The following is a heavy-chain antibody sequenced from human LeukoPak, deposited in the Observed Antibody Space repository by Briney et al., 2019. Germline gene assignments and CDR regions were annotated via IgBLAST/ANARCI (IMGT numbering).Heavy chain of an antibody. Sequence: ASVKVSCKVSGYTLTELSMHWVRQAPGQGLEWMGWTIPSNGGTNYAQKFQGRVTMTRDTSISTAFMELSRLRSDDTAIYYCVRANENYFDYWGQGTLVTVSS. V-gene: IGHV1-2*02. CDR3: VRANENYFDY. CDR2: TIPSNGGT. D-gene: IGHD1-1*01. J-gene: IGHJ4*02. CDR1: GYTLTELS.